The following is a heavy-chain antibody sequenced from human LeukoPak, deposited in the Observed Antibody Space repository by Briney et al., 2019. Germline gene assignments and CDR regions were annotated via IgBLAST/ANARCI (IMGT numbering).Heavy chain of an antibody. CDR2: MNPNSGNT. Sequence: ASVEVSCKASGYTFTSYDINWVRQATGQGLEWMGWMNPNSGNTGYAQKFQGRVTITRNTSISTAYMELSSPRSEDTAVYYCARAVAGTNGGYYYYYMDVWGKGTTVTVSS. CDR1: GYTFTSYD. CDR3: ARAVAGTNGGYYYYYMDV. V-gene: IGHV1-8*03. D-gene: IGHD6-19*01. J-gene: IGHJ6*03.